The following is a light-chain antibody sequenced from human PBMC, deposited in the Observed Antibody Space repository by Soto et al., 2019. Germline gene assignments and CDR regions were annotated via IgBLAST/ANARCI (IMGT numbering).Light chain of an antibody. V-gene: IGLV1-51*01. Sequence: QSVLTQPPSVSAAPGQKVTISCSGSSSNIGNNYVSWYQQLPGTAPKLLIYDNNKRPSGIPDRFSGSKSGTSATLGITGLQTWYEADYYCGTWDSSLSAWVFGGGTQLTVL. J-gene: IGLJ3*02. CDR1: SSNIGNNY. CDR2: DNN. CDR3: GTWDSSLSAWV.